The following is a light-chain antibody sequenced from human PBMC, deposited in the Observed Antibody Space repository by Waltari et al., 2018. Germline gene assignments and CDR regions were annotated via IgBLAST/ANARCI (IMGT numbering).Light chain of an antibody. CDR3: QSYDSSRRGSL. Sequence: QYALTPPPSVSGAQGQRVPISCPGSSSNIGAGSEVHGYQVLPGKATKLLFCGNNNPPEGVADRFAGSKSGTSASRASRGRRAEDEDDYYCQSYDSSRRGSLFGGGTKLTVL. V-gene: IGLV1-40*01. CDR1: SSNIGAGSE. CDR2: GNN. J-gene: IGLJ2*01.